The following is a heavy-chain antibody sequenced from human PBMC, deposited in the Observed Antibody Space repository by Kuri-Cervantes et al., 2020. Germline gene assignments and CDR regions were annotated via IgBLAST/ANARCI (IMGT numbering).Heavy chain of an antibody. J-gene: IGHJ4*02. D-gene: IGHD3-22*01. CDR1: GFTVSSNY. CDR3: ARDGYIVSYFYDNSGYYLDY. CDR2: ICSGGST. Sequence: GESLKISCAASGFTVSSNYMSWVRQAPGKGLEWVSVICSGGSTYYADSVKGRFTISRDNSKNTLFLQMNSLRAEDTTVYYCARDGYIVSYFYDNSGYYLDYWGQGTLVTVSS. V-gene: IGHV3-53*05.